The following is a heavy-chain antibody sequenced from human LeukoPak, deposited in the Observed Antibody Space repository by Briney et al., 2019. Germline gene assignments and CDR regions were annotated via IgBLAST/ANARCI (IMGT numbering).Heavy chain of an antibody. J-gene: IGHJ5*01. Sequence: GGSLRLSCAASGFSVSGSHMSWVRQAPGTGLEWVSAMYTGGTTYYADSVTGRFTVSRDTSRNTLFLHMGSLRAEDTAVYYCAKDEVTSGGGLASWGQGTLVIVSS. CDR1: GFSVSGSH. CDR2: MYTGGTT. CDR3: AKDEVTSGGGLAS. V-gene: IGHV3-53*01. D-gene: IGHD2-21*02.